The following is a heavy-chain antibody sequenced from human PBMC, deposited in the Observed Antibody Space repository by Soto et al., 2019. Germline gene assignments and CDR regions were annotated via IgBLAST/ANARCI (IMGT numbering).Heavy chain of an antibody. CDR2: ISYDGSNK. D-gene: IGHD6-19*01. J-gene: IGHJ4*02. CDR3: AKDGSGL. V-gene: IGHV3-30*18. CDR1: GFTFSSYG. Sequence: GGSLRLSCAASGFTFSSYGMHWVRQAPGKGLEWVAVISYDGSNKYYADSAKGRFTISRDNSKNTPYLQMNSLRAEDTAVYYCAKDGSGLWGQGXLVTVSS.